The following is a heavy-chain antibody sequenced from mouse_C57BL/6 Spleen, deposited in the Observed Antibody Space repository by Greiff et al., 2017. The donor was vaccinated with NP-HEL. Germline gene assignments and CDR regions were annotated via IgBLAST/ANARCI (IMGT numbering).Heavy chain of an antibody. CDR1: GFSFNTYA. Sequence: EVMLVESGGGLVQPKGSLKLSCAASGFSFNTYAMNWVRQAPGKGLEWVARIRSKSNNYATYYADSVKDRFTISRDDSESMLYLQMNNLKTEDTAMYYCVREGGVYPGNFDYWGQGTTLTVSS. V-gene: IGHV10-1*01. CDR2: IRSKSNNYAT. CDR3: VREGGVYPGNFDY. J-gene: IGHJ2*01. D-gene: IGHD2-1*01.